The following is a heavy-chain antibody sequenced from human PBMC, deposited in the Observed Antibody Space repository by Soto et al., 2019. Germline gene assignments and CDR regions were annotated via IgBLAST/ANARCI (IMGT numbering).Heavy chain of an antibody. V-gene: IGHV3-48*02. CDR1: GFTFRRYS. J-gene: IGHJ4*01. CDR2: SSGSGSSI. Sequence: EGQLVESVGGLVQPGGSWRLYCAASGFTFRRYSMNWVRQAPGKWREWVSYSSGSGSSIYYADSVKGRFTISRYNAKNSLYMQLNSLRDEDTAVYYCARDGNGFEYWGHGSLVTDSS. CDR3: ARDGNGFEY. D-gene: IGHD2-8*01.